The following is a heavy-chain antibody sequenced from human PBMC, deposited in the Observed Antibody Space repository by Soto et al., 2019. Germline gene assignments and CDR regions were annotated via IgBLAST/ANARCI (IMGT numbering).Heavy chain of an antibody. CDR2: INHSGST. V-gene: IGHV4-34*01. Sequence: QVQLQQWGAGLLKPSETLSLTCAVYGGSFSGYYWCWIRQLPAKGLEWIGEINHSGSTNSNPSLKSRGNISIHKSKNHFSLKLSSATAAATAVYYCARGLRDYGDYLRYYYYYYMDVWGKGPTVTVSS. CDR3: ARGLRDYGDYLRYYYYYYMDV. CDR1: GGSFSGYY. J-gene: IGHJ6*03. D-gene: IGHD4-17*01.